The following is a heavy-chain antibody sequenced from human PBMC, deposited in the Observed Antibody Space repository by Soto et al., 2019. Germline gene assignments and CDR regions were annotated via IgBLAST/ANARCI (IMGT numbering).Heavy chain of an antibody. CDR3: ARYLRYCSGGSCRDRAFDI. V-gene: IGHV3-33*01. Sequence: GGSLRLSCAASGFTFSSYGRHWVRQAPGKGLEWVAVIWYDGSNKYYADSVKGRFTISRDNSKNTLYLQMNSLRAEDTAVYYCARYLRYCSGGSCRDRAFDIWGQGTMVTVSS. J-gene: IGHJ3*02. CDR1: GFTFSSYG. D-gene: IGHD2-15*01. CDR2: IWYDGSNK.